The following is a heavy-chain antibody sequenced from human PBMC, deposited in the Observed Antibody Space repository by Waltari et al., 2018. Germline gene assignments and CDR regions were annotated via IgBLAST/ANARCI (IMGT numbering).Heavy chain of an antibody. CDR3: ARGRTYCSGGSCYSYFYYYYGMDV. CDR2: INHSGST. CDR1: GGSFSGYY. D-gene: IGHD2-15*01. J-gene: IGHJ6*02. V-gene: IGHV4-34*01. Sequence: QVQLQQWGAGLLKPSETLSLTCAVYGGSFSGYYWSWIRQPPGKGLEWIGEINHSGSTNYNPSLKSRVTISVDTSKNQFSLKLSSVTAADTAVYYCARGRTYCSGGSCYSYFYYYYGMDVWGQGTTVTVSS.